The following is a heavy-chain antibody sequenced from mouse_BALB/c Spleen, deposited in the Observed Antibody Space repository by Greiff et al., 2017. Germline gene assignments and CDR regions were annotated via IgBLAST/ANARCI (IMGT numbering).Heavy chain of an antibody. J-gene: IGHJ3*01. CDR1: GYSITSDYA. CDR3: ARPSTMITTFAY. CDR2: ISYSGST. D-gene: IGHD2-4*01. V-gene: IGHV3-2*02. Sequence: EVKLQESGPGLVKPSQSLSLTCTVTGYSITSDYAWNWIRQFPGNKLEWMGYISYSGSTSYNPSLKSRISITRDTSKNQFFLQLNSVTTEDTATYYCARPSTMITTFAYWGQGTLVTVSA.